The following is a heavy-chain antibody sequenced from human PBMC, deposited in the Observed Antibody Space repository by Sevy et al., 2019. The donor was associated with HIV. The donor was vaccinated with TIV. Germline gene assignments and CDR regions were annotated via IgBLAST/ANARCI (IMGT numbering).Heavy chain of an antibody. CDR1: GFTVNINY. Sequence: GGSLRLSCAASGFTVNINYMTWVRQAPGKWLEGVSVIHSDDTTYHAESVKDRFTISGYNLKNTLYLNMSSLRAEATAVDYCARGKSGYGYALNYWGQGTLVTVSS. V-gene: IGHV3-66*01. D-gene: IGHD5-18*01. CDR2: IHSDDTT. J-gene: IGHJ4*02. CDR3: ARGKSGYGYALNY.